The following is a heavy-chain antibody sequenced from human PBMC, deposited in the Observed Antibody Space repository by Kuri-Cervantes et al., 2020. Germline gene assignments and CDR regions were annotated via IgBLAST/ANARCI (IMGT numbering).Heavy chain of an antibody. D-gene: IGHD1-26*01. CDR2: IKQDGSEK. Sequence: GESLKISCAASGFTFSSYWMSWVRQAPGKGLEWVANIKQDGSEKYYVDSVKGRFTISRDNSKNTLYLQMNSLRAEDTAVYYCARSLIGTFDYWGQGTLVTVSS. J-gene: IGHJ4*02. V-gene: IGHV3-7*01. CDR3: ARSLIGTFDY. CDR1: GFTFSSYW.